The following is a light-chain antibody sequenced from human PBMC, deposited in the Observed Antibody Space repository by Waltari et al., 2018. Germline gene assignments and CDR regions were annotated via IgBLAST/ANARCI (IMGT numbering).Light chain of an antibody. CDR1: QSISR. J-gene: IGKJ1*01. CDR2: KVS. CDR3: QQYNTYPWT. Sequence: DIQMTQSPSTLSASVGARVTITCRASQSISRLAWYQHKSGKAPDLLIYKVSTLEGGVPSRFSGSGSGTEFTLTIASLQPDDFATYYCQQYNTYPWTFGQGTKVEIK. V-gene: IGKV1-5*03.